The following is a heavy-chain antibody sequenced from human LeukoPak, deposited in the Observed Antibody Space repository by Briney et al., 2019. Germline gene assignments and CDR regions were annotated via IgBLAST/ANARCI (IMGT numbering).Heavy chain of an antibody. V-gene: IGHV1-69*13. CDR1: GGTFSSYA. D-gene: IGHD3-16*02. CDR3: ASSYYVWGSYRPTYYFDY. Sequence: ASVKVSCKASGGTFSSYAISWVRQAPGQGLEWMGGIIPIFGTANYAQKFQGRVTITADESTSTAYMELSSLRSEDTAVYYCASSYYVWGSYRPTYYFDYWGQGTLVTVSS. J-gene: IGHJ4*02. CDR2: IIPIFGTA.